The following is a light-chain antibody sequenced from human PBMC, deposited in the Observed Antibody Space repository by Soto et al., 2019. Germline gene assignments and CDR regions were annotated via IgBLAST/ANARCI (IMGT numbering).Light chain of an antibody. Sequence: QPALTQPPSVSGSPGQSVTISCTGASSDVGSYNRVSWYKQPPGAAPKLVIYEVIHRPSGVPDRFSGSKSGNTASLTISGLQAEDEADFYCYSYTSSSTYVFGTGTKVTVL. CDR1: SSDVGSYNR. CDR2: EVI. V-gene: IGLV2-18*02. CDR3: YSYTSSSTYV. J-gene: IGLJ1*01.